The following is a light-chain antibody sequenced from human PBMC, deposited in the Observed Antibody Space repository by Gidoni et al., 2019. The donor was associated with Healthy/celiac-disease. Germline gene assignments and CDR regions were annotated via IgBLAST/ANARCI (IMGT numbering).Light chain of an antibody. V-gene: IGKV3D-15*01. CDR3: QQYNNWPPLT. CDR1: QSVSSN. CDR2: GAS. Sequence: EIVMTQSPATLSVSPGESATLSCRASQSVSSNLAWYQQKPGQAPRLLIYGASTRATGIPARFSGSGSGTEFTLTISSLQSEDFAVYYCQQYNNWPPLTFGGVTKVEIK. J-gene: IGKJ4*01.